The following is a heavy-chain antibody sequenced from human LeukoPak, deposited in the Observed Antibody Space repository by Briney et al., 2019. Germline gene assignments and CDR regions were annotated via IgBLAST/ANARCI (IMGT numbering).Heavy chain of an antibody. V-gene: IGHV1-2*02. J-gene: IGHJ4*02. CDR3: ARDFSSIITTRHDY. CDR1: GYKFTGYY. CDR2: INPNTGGT. Sequence: ASVKVSCKASGYKFTGYYIHWVRQAPGQGLEWMGWINPNTGGTDFADNFQGRVTMTRDTSISTVYMELSGLRLDDSGIYYCARDFSSIITTRHDYWGQGTRVTVSS. D-gene: IGHD4-11*01.